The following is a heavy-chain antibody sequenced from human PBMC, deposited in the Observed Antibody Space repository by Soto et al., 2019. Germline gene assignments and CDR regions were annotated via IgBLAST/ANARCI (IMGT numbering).Heavy chain of an antibody. V-gene: IGHV3-30*18. CDR2: ISYDGSNK. CDR3: AKDRVTTRWGYFDY. D-gene: IGHD4-17*01. Sequence: GGSLRLSCAASGFTFSSYGMHWVRQAPGKGLEWVAVISYDGSNKYYADSVKGRFTISRDNSKNTLYLQMNSLRAEDTAVYYCAKDRVTTRWGYFDYWGQGTLVTVSS. CDR1: GFTFSSYG. J-gene: IGHJ4*02.